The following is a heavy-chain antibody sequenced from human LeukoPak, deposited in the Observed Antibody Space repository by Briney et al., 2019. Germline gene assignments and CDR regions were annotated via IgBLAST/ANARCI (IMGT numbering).Heavy chain of an antibody. CDR2: ISYDGSNK. D-gene: IGHD6-13*01. CDR1: GFTFSSYA. Sequence: GGSLRLSCAASGFTFSSYAMHWVRQAPGKGLEWVAVISYDGSNKYYADSVKGRFTISRDNSKNTLYLQMNSLRAEDTAVYYCARSIAAAGMGAFDIWGQGTMVTVSS. CDR3: ARSIAAAGMGAFDI. V-gene: IGHV3-30*04. J-gene: IGHJ3*02.